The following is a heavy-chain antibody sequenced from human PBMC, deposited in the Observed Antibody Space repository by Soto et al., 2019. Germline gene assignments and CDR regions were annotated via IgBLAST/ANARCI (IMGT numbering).Heavy chain of an antibody. CDR3: ARRRYYDSSGYGDYYYYGMDV. CDR1: VYNFNTYW. D-gene: IGHD3-22*01. CDR2: IYPGDSDT. J-gene: IGHJ6*02. Sequence: PGESLKIYCKASVYNFNTYWIGWLRQMPGEGLEWVGIIYPGDSDTRYSPSFLGLVTISVDKSITTAYVRWSSLKASDTAMYYCARRRYYDSSGYGDYYYYGMDVWGQGTTVTVSS. V-gene: IGHV5-51*01.